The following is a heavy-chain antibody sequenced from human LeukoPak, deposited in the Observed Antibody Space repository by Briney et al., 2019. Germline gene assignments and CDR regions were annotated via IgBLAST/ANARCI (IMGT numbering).Heavy chain of an antibody. J-gene: IGHJ4*02. D-gene: IGHD3-3*01. CDR1: GYTFTSYY. CDR2: IIPIFGTA. Sequence: ASVKVSCKASGYTFTSYYMHWVRQAPGQGLEWMGGIIPIFGTANYAQKFQGRVTITADESTSTAYMELSSLRSEDTAVYYCARDERFLEWLLFNYWGQGTLVTVSS. CDR3: ARDERFLEWLLFNY. V-gene: IGHV1-69*13.